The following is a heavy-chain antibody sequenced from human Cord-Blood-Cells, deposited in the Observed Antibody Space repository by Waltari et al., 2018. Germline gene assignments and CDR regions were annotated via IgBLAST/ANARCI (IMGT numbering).Heavy chain of an antibody. Sequence: QVTLKESGPVLVKPTETLTLTCTVSGFSLSNARMGVSWIRQPPGKALEWLAHIFSNDEKSYSTSLKSKLTIAKDTSKSQVVLTMTNMDPVDTATYYCARTPVYSSGWYYFDYWGQGTLVTVSS. CDR1: GFSLSNARMG. J-gene: IGHJ4*02. CDR2: IFSNDEK. D-gene: IGHD6-19*01. V-gene: IGHV2-26*01. CDR3: ARTPVYSSGWYYFDY.